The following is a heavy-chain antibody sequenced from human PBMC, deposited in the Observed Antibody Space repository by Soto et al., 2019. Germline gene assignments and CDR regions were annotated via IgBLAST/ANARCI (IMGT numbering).Heavy chain of an antibody. CDR1: GGSISSYY. CDR3: ARHHDS. Sequence: QVQLQESGPGLVKPSETLSLTCTVSGGSISSYYWSWIRQPPGKGLEWIGYIYYSGSTNYNPSLXSRXXIXXXXXXXXFSLKLSSVTAADTAVYYCARHHDSWGQGTLVTVSS. CDR2: IYYSGST. V-gene: IGHV4-59*08. J-gene: IGHJ4*02.